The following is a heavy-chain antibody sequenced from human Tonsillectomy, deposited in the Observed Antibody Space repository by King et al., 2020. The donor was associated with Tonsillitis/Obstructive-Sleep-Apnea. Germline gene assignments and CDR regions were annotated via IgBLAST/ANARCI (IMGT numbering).Heavy chain of an antibody. CDR2: INHRGST. V-gene: IGHV4-34*01. J-gene: IGHJ6*03. CDR3: GTNAGDYYYYMDV. Sequence: VQLQQWGAGLLKPSETLSLTCGVYGGSFSGYYWSWIRQPPGKGLEWMGEINHRGSTDYNSSLKSRVTISSDTSKNQFSLRLTSVTAADTAVYYCGTNAGDYYYYMDVWGKGTTVTVSS. CDR1: GGSFSGYY. D-gene: IGHD2-2*01.